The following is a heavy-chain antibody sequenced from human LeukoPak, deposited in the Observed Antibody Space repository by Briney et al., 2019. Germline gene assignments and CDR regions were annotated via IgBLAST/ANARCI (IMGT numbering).Heavy chain of an antibody. V-gene: IGHV3-30*04. CDR1: GFTFSSYA. CDR2: ISYDGSNK. J-gene: IGHJ3*01. D-gene: IGHD6-13*01. CDR3: ARDPEAAASF. Sequence: GGSQRLSCAASGFTFSSYAMHWVRQAPGKGLEWVAVISYDGSNKYYADSVKGRFTISRDNSKNTLYLQMNSLRAEDTAVYYCARDPEAAASFWGQGTMVTVSS.